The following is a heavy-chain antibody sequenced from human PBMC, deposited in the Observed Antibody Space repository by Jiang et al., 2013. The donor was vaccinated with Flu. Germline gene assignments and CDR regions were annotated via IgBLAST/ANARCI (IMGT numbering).Heavy chain of an antibody. D-gene: IGHD3-10*01. Sequence: VQLVESGGGVVQPGRSLRLSCAASGFTFSSYAMHWVRQAPGKGLEWVAVISYDGSNKYYADSVKGRFTISRDNSKNTLYLQMNSLRAEDTAVYYCARFSSPLGGSLRGAIAYNWFDPWGQGTLVTVSS. CDR2: ISYDGSNK. CDR3: ARFSSPLGGSLRGAIAYNWFDP. CDR1: GFTFSSYA. J-gene: IGHJ5*02. V-gene: IGHV3-30-3*01.